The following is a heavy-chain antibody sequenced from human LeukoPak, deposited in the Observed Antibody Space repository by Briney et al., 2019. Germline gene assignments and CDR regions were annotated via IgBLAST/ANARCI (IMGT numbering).Heavy chain of an antibody. D-gene: IGHD6-13*01. J-gene: IGHJ4*02. V-gene: IGHV4-59*02. CDR1: GGSVSSYY. CDR3: AREGYRAYYDY. Sequence: SETLSLTCTVSGGSVSSYYWSWIRQPPGKGLEWIGYIYYSGSTNYNPSLKSRVTISVDTSKNQFSLKLSSVTAADTAVYYCAREGYRAYYDYWGQGTLVTVSS. CDR2: IYYSGST.